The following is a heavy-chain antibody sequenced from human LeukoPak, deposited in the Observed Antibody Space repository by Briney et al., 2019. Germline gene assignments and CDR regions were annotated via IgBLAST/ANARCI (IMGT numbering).Heavy chain of an antibody. D-gene: IGHD3-3*01. J-gene: IGHJ4*02. V-gene: IGHV1-8*01. CDR1: GYTFTSYD. Sequence: ASVKVSCKASGYTFTSYDIHWVRQATGQGLEWMGWMNPNSGNTGYAQKFQGRVTMTRNTSISTAYMELSSLRSEDTAVYYCARGRNEDFWSGYYKDYWGQGTLVTVSS. CDR3: ARGRNEDFWSGYYKDY. CDR2: MNPNSGNT.